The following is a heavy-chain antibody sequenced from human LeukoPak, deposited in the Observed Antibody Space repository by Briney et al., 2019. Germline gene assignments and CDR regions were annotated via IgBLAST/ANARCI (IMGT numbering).Heavy chain of an antibody. CDR1: GGSISSSISY. CDR3: ARLWSGYRPPDY. J-gene: IGHJ4*02. Sequence: SETLSLTCTVSGGSISSSISYWGWIRQPPEKGLEWIGNVYYSGSTYYNPSLKSRVTISVDTAKSQFSLKLSSVTAADTAVFYCARLWSGYRPPDYWGQGTLVTVSS. V-gene: IGHV4-39*01. D-gene: IGHD3-3*01. CDR2: VYYSGST.